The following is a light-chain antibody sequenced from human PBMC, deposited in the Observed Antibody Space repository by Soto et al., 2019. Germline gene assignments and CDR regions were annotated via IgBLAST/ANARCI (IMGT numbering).Light chain of an antibody. Sequence: EIVLTQSPATLSLSPGERATLSCRASQSVSSYLAWYQQKPGQAPRLLIYDASNRATDIPARFSGSGAGTDVPLTNSSLEPEDFGVYYWLEGRGWPWTFGQGTKVESK. CDR3: LEGRGWPWT. J-gene: IGKJ1*01. CDR2: DAS. V-gene: IGKV3-11*01. CDR1: QSVSSY.